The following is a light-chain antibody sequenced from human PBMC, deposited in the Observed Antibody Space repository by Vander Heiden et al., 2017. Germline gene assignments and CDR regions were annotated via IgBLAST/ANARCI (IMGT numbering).Light chain of an antibody. Sequence: DIQMTQSPSTLSASVGDGVTLSCRASQTISTWLAWYQQKPGKAPKLLIYTASTLEGGVPSRFSGSGSGTEFTLTISSLQPDDFATYYCQQYNSYPWTFGQGTKVEI. CDR1: QTISTW. CDR3: QQYNSYPWT. V-gene: IGKV1-5*03. J-gene: IGKJ1*01. CDR2: TAS.